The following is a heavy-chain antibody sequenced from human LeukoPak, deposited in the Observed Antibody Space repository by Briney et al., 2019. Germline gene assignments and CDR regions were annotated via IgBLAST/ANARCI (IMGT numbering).Heavy chain of an antibody. J-gene: IGHJ4*02. CDR3: ARTMDCSGGSCYSLGY. D-gene: IGHD2-15*01. Sequence: ASVKVSCKASGYTFTGYYMHWVRQAPGQGLEWMGWISAYNGNTNYAQKLQGRVTMTTDTSTSTAYMELRSLRSDDTAVYYCARTMDCSGGSCYSLGYWGQGTLVTVSS. V-gene: IGHV1-18*04. CDR2: ISAYNGNT. CDR1: GYTFTGYY.